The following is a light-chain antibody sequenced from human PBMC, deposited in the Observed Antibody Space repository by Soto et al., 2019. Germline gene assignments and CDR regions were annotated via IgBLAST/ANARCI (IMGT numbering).Light chain of an antibody. J-gene: IGKJ4*01. Sequence: DIQMTQSPSSVSASVGDRVTITCRASQDISIWLAWYQQKPGKAPELLIYAASSLQSGVPSGFSGSGSGTDFTLTISSLQPEDFATYYCQQANSFPLTFGGGTKVEIK. CDR3: QQANSFPLT. CDR1: QDISIW. CDR2: AAS. V-gene: IGKV1-12*01.